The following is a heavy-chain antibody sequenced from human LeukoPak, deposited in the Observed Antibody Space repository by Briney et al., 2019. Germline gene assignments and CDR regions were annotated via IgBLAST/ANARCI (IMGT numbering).Heavy chain of an antibody. D-gene: IGHD3-16*01. CDR3: AKDRAMYSYASFDY. J-gene: IGHJ4*02. Sequence: PGGSLRLSCAASGFTFSRFSMWWVRQAPGKGLEWVSYISGIGGATVCADSEKRRFTISRDNSKNTLYLQTHSLQAEDTAVYHCAKDRAMYSYASFDYWGQGTRVIASS. CDR1: GFTFSRFS. CDR2: ISGIGGAT. V-gene: IGHV3-23*01.